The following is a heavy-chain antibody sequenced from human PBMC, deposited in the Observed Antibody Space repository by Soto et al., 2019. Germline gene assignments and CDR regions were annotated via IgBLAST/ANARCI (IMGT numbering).Heavy chain of an antibody. D-gene: IGHD3-3*01. CDR3: ARHLQRITISHG. CDR2: IYYSGST. J-gene: IGHJ1*01. CDR1: GGMIRSGGYH. V-gene: IGHV4-39*01. Sequence: SGSGGMIRSGGYHWCRIRQQPGKGLEWIGSIYYSGSTYYNPTLKSRVTISVDTSKNQFSLKLSSVTAADTAVYYFARHLQRITISHGWGQGRLVAV.